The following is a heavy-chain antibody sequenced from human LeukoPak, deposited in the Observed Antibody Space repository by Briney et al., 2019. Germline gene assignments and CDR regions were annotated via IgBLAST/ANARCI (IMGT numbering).Heavy chain of an antibody. CDR1: GYIFTNFW. J-gene: IGHJ6*02. D-gene: IGHD3-3*01. CDR2: IYPGDFDT. V-gene: IGHV5-51*01. CDR3: SRTLKWGETGFWSDYSPATFFMDL. Sequence: GESLKISCKGSGYIFTNFWIGWVRQMPGKGLEWMGTIYPGDFDTRYSPSFQGQVTISADKSISTAYLQWSSLKASGTGIYFCSRTLKWGETGFWSDYSPATFFMDLWGQRTTVTLSS.